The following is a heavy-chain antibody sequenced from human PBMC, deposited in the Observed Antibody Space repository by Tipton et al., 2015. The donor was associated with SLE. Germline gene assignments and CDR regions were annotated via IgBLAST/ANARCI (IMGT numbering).Heavy chain of an antibody. D-gene: IGHD3-10*01. J-gene: IGHJ4*02. CDR2: INPNSGGT. CDR3: AFSTSGGTAGGFDY. Sequence: QVQLVQSGAEVKKPGASVRVSCKSSGYTFSRYGIGWVRQAPGQGLEWMGWINPNSGGTNYAQKFQGRVTMTRDTSISTAYMELSRLRSDDTAVYYCAFSTSGGTAGGFDYWGQGTLVTVSS. CDR1: GYTFSRYG. V-gene: IGHV1-2*02.